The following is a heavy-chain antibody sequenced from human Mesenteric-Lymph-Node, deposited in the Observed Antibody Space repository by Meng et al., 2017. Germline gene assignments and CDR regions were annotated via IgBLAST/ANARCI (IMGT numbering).Heavy chain of an antibody. D-gene: IGHD6-19*01. Sequence: GSLRLSCTVSGGSISSYYWSWIRQPPGKGLEWIGYIYYSGSTYYNPSLKSRVTISVDTAKNQFSLKLSSVTAADTAGYYCARSKQWLVPFDYWGQGTLVTVSS. V-gene: IGHV4-59*12. CDR3: ARSKQWLVPFDY. CDR1: GGSISSYY. CDR2: IYYSGST. J-gene: IGHJ4*02.